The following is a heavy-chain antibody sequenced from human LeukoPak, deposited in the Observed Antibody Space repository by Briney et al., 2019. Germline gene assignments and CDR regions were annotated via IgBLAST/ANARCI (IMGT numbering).Heavy chain of an antibody. V-gene: IGHV4-59*13. CDR1: GVSINTYY. J-gene: IGHJ4*02. D-gene: IGHD4-11*01. CDR2: IYNGGNT. Sequence: SETLSLTCTVSGVSINTYYASWLRQAPGKGLEFIGFIYNGGNTNYNPSLKSRATISVDTSNNQFSLRLTSVTAADTAVYYCARLRGNYFPDYWGQGTLVTVSS. CDR3: ARLRGNYFPDY.